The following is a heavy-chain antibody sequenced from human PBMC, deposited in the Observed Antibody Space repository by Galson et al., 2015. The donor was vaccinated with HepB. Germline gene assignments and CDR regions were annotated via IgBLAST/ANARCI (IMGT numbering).Heavy chain of an antibody. CDR2: INPNSGGT. CDR3: ARDYMVGATPPPSDY. J-gene: IGHJ4*02. Sequence: SVKVSCKASGYTFTGYYMHWVRQAPGQGLEWMGWINPNSGGTNYAQKFQGRVTMTRDTSISTAYMELSRLRSDDTAVYYCARDYMVGATPPPSDYWGQGTLVTVSS. CDR1: GYTFTGYY. V-gene: IGHV1-2*02. D-gene: IGHD1-26*01.